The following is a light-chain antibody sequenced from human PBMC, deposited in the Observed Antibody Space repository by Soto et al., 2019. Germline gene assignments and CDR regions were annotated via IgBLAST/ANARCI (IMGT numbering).Light chain of an antibody. CDR1: SSNIGSYT. CDR3: AVWDDILNGYV. CDR2: RDS. V-gene: IGLV1-44*01. Sequence: QSVLTQPPSASGTPGQRVTISCSGSSSNIGSYTVNWYQHLPGTAPKLLMYRDSQRPSGVPARFSGSKSGTSASLAISGLQSEDEADYYCAVWDDILNGYVFGTGTRSPS. J-gene: IGLJ1*01.